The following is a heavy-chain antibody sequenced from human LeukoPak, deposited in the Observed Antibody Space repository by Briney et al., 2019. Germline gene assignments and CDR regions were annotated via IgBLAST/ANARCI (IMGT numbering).Heavy chain of an antibody. CDR3: ARDIDSGSYLGLDY. CDR2: INSDGSST. D-gene: IGHD1-26*01. Sequence: HSGGSLRLSCAASGFTFSSYWMPWVRQAPGKGLVWVSRINSDGSSTSYADSVKGRFTISRDNAKNTLYLQMNSLRAEDTAVYYCARDIDSGSYLGLDYWGQGTLVTVSS. CDR1: GFTFSSYW. V-gene: IGHV3-74*01. J-gene: IGHJ4*02.